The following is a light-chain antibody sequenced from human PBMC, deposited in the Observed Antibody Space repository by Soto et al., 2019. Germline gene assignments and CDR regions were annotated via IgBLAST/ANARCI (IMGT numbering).Light chain of an antibody. CDR3: QSYDSSLSGYV. CDR2: ENN. CDR1: SSNIGAGYE. Sequence: QSVLTQPPSVSEAPGQWVTISCTGSSSNIGAGYEAHWYQQVPGTAPKLLIYENNNRPSRVPDRFSGSKSGTSASLAITGLQAEDEAEYYCQSYDSSLSGYVFGTGTKLTVL. V-gene: IGLV1-40*01. J-gene: IGLJ1*01.